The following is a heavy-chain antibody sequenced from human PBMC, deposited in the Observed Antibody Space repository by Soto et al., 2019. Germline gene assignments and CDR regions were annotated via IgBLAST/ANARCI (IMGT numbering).Heavy chain of an antibody. V-gene: IGHV4-39*01. Sequence: SLTCTVTGVSISSSSYYWGWIRQPPVKGLEWIGSIYYSGSTYYNPSLKSRVTISVDTSKNQFSLKLSSVTAADTAVYYCARHDYGDYSLDYWGQGTLVTVSS. CDR3: ARHDYGDYSLDY. D-gene: IGHD4-17*01. J-gene: IGHJ4*02. CDR2: IYYSGST. CDR1: GVSISSSSYY.